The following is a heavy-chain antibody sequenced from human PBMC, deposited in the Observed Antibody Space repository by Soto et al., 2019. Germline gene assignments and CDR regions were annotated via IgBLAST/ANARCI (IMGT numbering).Heavy chain of an antibody. Sequence: GGSLRLSCAASGFTFSSYAMSWVRQAPGKGLEWVSTITAGGVSSYNADSVKGRFTISRDNSKNTLFLQMNSLRAEDTAVYHCTKAGGYCSGGSCYPNWFDPWGQGTLVTVSS. CDR1: GFTFSSYA. D-gene: IGHD2-15*01. J-gene: IGHJ5*02. V-gene: IGHV3-23*01. CDR3: TKAGGYCSGGSCYPNWFDP. CDR2: ITAGGVSS.